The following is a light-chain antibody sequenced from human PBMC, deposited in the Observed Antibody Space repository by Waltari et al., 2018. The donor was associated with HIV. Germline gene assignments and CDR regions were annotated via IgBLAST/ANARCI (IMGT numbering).Light chain of an antibody. J-gene: IGLJ3*02. CDR1: TGPVPHYHY. CDR2: DTS. Sequence: QAVVTQEPSLTVSPGGTVTLTCDSSTGPVPHYHYPYWFHQKPAQAPRTLIYDTSNRQSWTPARFSASLLGGKAALTLSGAQREDEADYYCVLSYDADWVFGGGTKLTVL. V-gene: IGLV7-46*01. CDR3: VLSYDADWV.